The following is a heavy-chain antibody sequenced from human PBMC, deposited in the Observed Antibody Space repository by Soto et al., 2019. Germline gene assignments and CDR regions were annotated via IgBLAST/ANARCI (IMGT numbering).Heavy chain of an antibody. CDR1: GGTFINYV. D-gene: IGHD6-6*01. CDR3: ARGRSSSNFDA. Sequence: QVQLVQSGAEVRKPGSSVKVSCKISGGTFINYVISWLRQAPGQGLEWMGGLIPIFGAANLAQKFQGRVTITADESTSTVNMELSSLTTEDTAVYYCARGRSSSNFDAWGQGTMVTVSS. J-gene: IGHJ5*02. CDR2: LIPIFGAA. V-gene: IGHV1-69*01.